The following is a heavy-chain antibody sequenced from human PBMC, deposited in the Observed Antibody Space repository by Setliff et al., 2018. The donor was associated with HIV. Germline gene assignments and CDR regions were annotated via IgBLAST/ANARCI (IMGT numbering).Heavy chain of an antibody. CDR1: GGSISSGDYY. Sequence: LSLTCTVSGGSISSGDYYWSWIRQPPGKGLEWIGYIYYSGSTYYNPSLKSRVTISVDTSKNQFSLKLSSVTAADTAVYYCARVNYYDSSGYYEDAFDIWGQGTMVTV. CDR3: ARVNYYDSSGYYEDAFDI. CDR2: IYYSGST. D-gene: IGHD3-22*01. V-gene: IGHV4-30-4*08. J-gene: IGHJ3*02.